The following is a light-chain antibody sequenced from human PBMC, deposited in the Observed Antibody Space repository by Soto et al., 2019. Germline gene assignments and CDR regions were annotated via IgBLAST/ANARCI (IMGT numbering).Light chain of an antibody. J-gene: IGKJ2*01. CDR1: QSVSSSY. Sequence: EIVLTQSPGTLSLSPGERATLSCRASQSVSSSYLAWYQQKPGQAPRLLIYGASSRATGIPDRFIGSGSGTDFTLTISRLETEDFAVYYCQQYGSTPMYTCGQGTKLEIK. CDR3: QQYGSTPMYT. CDR2: GAS. V-gene: IGKV3-20*01.